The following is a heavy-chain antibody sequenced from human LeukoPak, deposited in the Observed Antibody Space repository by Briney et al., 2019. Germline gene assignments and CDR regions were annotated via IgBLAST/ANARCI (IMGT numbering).Heavy chain of an antibody. CDR2: IYNSGST. CDR1: GGSISSYY. J-gene: IGHJ5*02. CDR3: ARVQYCSTTSCPIDP. V-gene: IGHV4-59*01. D-gene: IGHD2-2*01. Sequence: SETLSLTCTVSGGSISSYYWSWIRPPPGKGLEWVGYIYNSGSTNYNPSLKSRVTISVDTSKNQFSLKMSSVTAADTAVYYFARVQYCSTTSCPIDPWGQGTLVTVSS.